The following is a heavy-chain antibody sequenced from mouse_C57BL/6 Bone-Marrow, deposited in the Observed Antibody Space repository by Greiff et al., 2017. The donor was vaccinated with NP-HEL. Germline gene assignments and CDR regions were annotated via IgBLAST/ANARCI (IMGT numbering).Heavy chain of an antibody. Sequence: EVKLVESGGGLVKPGGSLKLSCAASGFTFSDYGMHWVRQAPEKGLEWVAYISSGSSTIYYADTVKGRFTISRDNAKNTLFLQMTSLRSEDTAMYYCARNYYSNYPYAMDYWGQGTSVTVSS. J-gene: IGHJ4*01. D-gene: IGHD2-5*01. CDR3: ARNYYSNYPYAMDY. CDR1: GFTFSDYG. V-gene: IGHV5-17*01. CDR2: ISSGSSTI.